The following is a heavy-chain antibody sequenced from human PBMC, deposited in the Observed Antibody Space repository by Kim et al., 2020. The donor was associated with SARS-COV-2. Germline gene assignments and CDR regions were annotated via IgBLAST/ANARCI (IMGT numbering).Heavy chain of an antibody. J-gene: IGHJ4*02. V-gene: IGHV1-3*04. D-gene: IGHD6-25*01. CDR1: GYTFTTYA. Sequence: ASVKVSCKTSGYTFTTYAIHWVCQAPGRRLEWMGWVNTANGNTKYSQKIQGRVTLTRDTSATTAYMELSSLRSEDTAIYYCVTTISAAGGSFEYWGQGTLLTVSS. CDR2: VNTANGNT. CDR3: VTTISAAGGSFEY.